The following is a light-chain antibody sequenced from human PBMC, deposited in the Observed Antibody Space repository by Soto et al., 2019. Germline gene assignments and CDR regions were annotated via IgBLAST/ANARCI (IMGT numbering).Light chain of an antibody. CDR3: QQRNSYPRT. V-gene: IGKV1-17*01. CDR2: AAS. J-gene: IGKJ2*01. CDR1: QSISTY. Sequence: DIQMTQSPASLSASIGNRVTITCRASQSISTYLNWYQKKPGKAPNLLISAASTLQSGVPSRFSGSGSETEFTLTITSLQPEDSATYYCQQRNSYPRTFGQGTKVDIK.